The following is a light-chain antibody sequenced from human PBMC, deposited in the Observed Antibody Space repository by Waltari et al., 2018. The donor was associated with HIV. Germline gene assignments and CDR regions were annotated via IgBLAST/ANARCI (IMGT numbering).Light chain of an antibody. Sequence: EIVLTQSPAIVSLSPGDTASYSCRASQCVRGFLTWSQQTRGQAPRLLIYDTSNRAAGVPLRFSGSGSWTDFPLTIRSLEPEDFSVYYCQQRSAWPLTFGGGTEVEIK. CDR3: QQRSAWPLT. J-gene: IGKJ4*01. V-gene: IGKV3-11*01. CDR1: QCVRGF. CDR2: DTS.